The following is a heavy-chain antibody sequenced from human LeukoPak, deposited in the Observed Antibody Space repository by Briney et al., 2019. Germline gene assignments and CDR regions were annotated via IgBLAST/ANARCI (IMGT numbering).Heavy chain of an antibody. J-gene: IGHJ4*02. D-gene: IGHD6-19*01. Sequence: GSLRLSCAASGFTVNSNYMSWVRQAPGKGLEWVSVIYSGGTTYYADSVKGRFTISRDNSNNTLHLQMNSLRVEDTAVYYCARKSGSSAWASDYWGQGTLVTVSS. V-gene: IGHV3-53*01. CDR3: ARKSGSSAWASDY. CDR1: GFTVNSNY. CDR2: IYSGGTT.